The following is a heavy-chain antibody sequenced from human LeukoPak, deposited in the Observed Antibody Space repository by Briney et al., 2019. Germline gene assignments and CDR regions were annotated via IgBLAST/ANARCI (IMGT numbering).Heavy chain of an antibody. CDR2: IRYDGSNK. J-gene: IGHJ3*02. Sequence: PGGSLRLSCAASGFTFSSYGMHWVRQAPGKGLEWVAFIRYDGSNKYYADSVKGRFTISRDNSKNTLYLQMNSLRAEDTAVYYCAKDMVPAAIPLSWFPTDAFDIWGQGTMVTVSS. D-gene: IGHD2-2*01. V-gene: IGHV3-30*02. CDR1: GFTFSSYG. CDR3: AKDMVPAAIPLSWFPTDAFDI.